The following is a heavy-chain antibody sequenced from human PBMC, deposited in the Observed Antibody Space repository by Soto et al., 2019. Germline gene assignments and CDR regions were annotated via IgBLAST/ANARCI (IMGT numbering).Heavy chain of an antibody. Sequence: QVQLVESGGGVVQPGRSLRLSCAASGFTFSSYGMHWVRQAPGKGLEWVAVIWYDGSNKYYADSVKGRFTISRDNSKNTLYLQMNSLRAEDTAVYYCARDNTGLAARGHYFDYWGQGTLVTVSS. J-gene: IGHJ4*02. V-gene: IGHV3-33*01. CDR1: GFTFSSYG. D-gene: IGHD6-6*01. CDR3: ARDNTGLAARGHYFDY. CDR2: IWYDGSNK.